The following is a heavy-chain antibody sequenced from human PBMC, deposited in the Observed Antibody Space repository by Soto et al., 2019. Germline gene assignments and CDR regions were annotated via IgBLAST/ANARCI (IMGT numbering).Heavy chain of an antibody. CDR1: GFTFSSYS. J-gene: IGHJ6*02. Sequence: GGSLRLSCAASGFTFSSYSMNWVRQAPGKGLEWVSYISSSSSTIYYADSVKGRFTISRDNAKNSLYLQMNSLRDEDTAVYYCARDQYYYGSGSYSDNLRGMDVWGQGTTVTVSS. CDR3: ARDQYYYGSGSYSDNLRGMDV. V-gene: IGHV3-48*02. CDR2: ISSSSSTI. D-gene: IGHD3-10*01.